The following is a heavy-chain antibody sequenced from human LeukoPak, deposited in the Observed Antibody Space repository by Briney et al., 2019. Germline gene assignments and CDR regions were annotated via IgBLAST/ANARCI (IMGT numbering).Heavy chain of an antibody. D-gene: IGHD5-18*01. Sequence: SENLSLTCTVSGGSISSYYWSWIRQPQGKGLEWIGYIYYSGSTNYNPSLKSRVTISVDTSKNQFSLKLSSVTAADTAVYYCARSSWIQLPPSYWGQGTLVTVSS. V-gene: IGHV4-59*01. CDR3: ARSSWIQLPPSY. CDR1: GGSISSYY. CDR2: IYYSGST. J-gene: IGHJ4*02.